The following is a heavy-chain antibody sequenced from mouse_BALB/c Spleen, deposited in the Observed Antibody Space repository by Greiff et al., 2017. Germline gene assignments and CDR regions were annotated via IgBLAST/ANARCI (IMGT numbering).Heavy chain of an antibody. Sequence: DVQLVESGGGLVQPGGSRKLSCAASGFTFSSFGMHWVRQAPEKGLEWVAYISSGSSTIYYADTVKGRFTISRDNPKNTLFLQMTSLRSEDTAMYYCARSGDGNYAMDYWGQGTSVTVSS. CDR2: ISSGSSTI. CDR1: GFTFSSFG. J-gene: IGHJ4*01. D-gene: IGHD3-3*01. V-gene: IGHV5-17*02. CDR3: ARSGDGNYAMDY.